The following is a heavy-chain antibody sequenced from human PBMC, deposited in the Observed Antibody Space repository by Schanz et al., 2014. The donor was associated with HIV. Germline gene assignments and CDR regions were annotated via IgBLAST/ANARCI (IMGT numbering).Heavy chain of an antibody. CDR2: ISYDGSRK. V-gene: IGHV3-30*18. J-gene: IGHJ6*02. CDR3: AKDRNYYDSRYRGKGNYYYYYGMDV. CDR1: GFTFSDYS. Sequence: VQLVESGGGLVKPGGSLRLSCTASGFTFSDYSMNWVRQAPGKGLEWVAVISYDGSRKHFADSVKGRFTISRDNSKNTLYLQMKSLRAEDTAVYYCAKDRNYYDSRYRGKGNYYYYYGMDVWGQGTTVTVSS. D-gene: IGHD3-22*01.